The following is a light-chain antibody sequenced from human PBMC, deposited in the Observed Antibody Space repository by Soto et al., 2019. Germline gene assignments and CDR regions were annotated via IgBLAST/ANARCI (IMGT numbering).Light chain of an antibody. CDR2: GAS. Sequence: EIVMTQSPATLSVSPGERATLSCRASQSVSSNFAWYQQKPGQAPRLLIYGASTRATGIPASFSGSGSGTEFTPTNSGLQSEDFAVYYCQQYNNWPWTSGQGTKVEIK. CDR1: QSVSSN. V-gene: IGKV3-15*01. J-gene: IGKJ1*01. CDR3: QQYNNWPWT.